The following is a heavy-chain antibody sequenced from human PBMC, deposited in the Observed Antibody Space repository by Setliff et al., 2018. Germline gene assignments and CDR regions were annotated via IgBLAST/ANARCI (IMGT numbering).Heavy chain of an antibody. Sequence: SETLSLTCTVSGGSISSSSYYWGWIRQSSGKGLEWIGSIYYSGSTYYNPSLKSRVTISVDTSKNQFSLKLSSVTAADTAVYYCARHGGYSSGYYGYWGQGTLVTVSS. D-gene: IGHD6-19*01. J-gene: IGHJ4*02. V-gene: IGHV4-39*01. CDR2: IYYSGST. CDR3: ARHGGYSSGYYGY. CDR1: GGSISSSSYY.